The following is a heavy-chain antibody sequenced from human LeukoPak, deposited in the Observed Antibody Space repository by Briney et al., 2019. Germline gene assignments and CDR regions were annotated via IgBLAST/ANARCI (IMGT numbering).Heavy chain of an antibody. Sequence: PSETLSLTCAVYGGSFSGYYWSWIRQPPGKGLEWIGEINHSGSTNYNPSLKSRVTISVDTSKNQFSLKLSSVTAADTAVYYCARVTLEQLGYYYYYYGMDVWGQGTTVTVSS. D-gene: IGHD6-13*01. CDR3: ARVTLEQLGYYYYYYGMDV. J-gene: IGHJ6*02. CDR1: GGSFSGYY. CDR2: INHSGST. V-gene: IGHV4-34*01.